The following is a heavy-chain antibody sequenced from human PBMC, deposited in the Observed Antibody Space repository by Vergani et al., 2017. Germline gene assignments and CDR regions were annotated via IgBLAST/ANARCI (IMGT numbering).Heavy chain of an antibody. CDR1: GYTFTSYG. Sequence: QVQVVQSGAEVKKPGASVKVSCKASGYTFTSYGISWVRQAPGQGLEWMGWISAYNGNTNYAQKLQGRVTMTTDTSTSTAYMELRSLRSDDTAVYYCASPAGTSTCYQAFGCHFNVWGQGTRVTVSS. CDR2: ISAYNGNT. D-gene: IGHD2-2*01. J-gene: IGHJ3*01. CDR3: ASPAGTSTCYQAFGCHFNV. V-gene: IGHV1-18*04.